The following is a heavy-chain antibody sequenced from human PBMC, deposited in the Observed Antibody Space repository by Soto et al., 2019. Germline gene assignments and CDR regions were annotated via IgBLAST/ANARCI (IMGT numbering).Heavy chain of an antibody. CDR2: IYYTGNT. D-gene: IGHD4-17*01. CDR1: AGSISNYY. CDR3: ARRYGASFDY. Sequence: SETLSLTCTVSAGSISNYYWSWIRQPPGRGLEWIGCIYYTGNTDYNPSLKSRVTISVDTSKNQFSLKLSSVTAADTAVYYCARRYGASFDYWGQGTLVTVSS. V-gene: IGHV4-59*01. J-gene: IGHJ4*02.